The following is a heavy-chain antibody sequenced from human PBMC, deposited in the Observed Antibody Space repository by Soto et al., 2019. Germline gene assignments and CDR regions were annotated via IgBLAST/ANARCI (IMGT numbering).Heavy chain of an antibody. D-gene: IGHD5-12*01. V-gene: IGHV4-31*03. CDR2: IYYSGST. CDR3: ARRWLPGEFDY. CDR1: GGSISSGGYY. J-gene: IGHJ4*02. Sequence: SETLSLTCTVSGGSISSGGYYWSWIRQHPGKGLEWIGYIYYSGSTYYNPSLKSRVTISVDTSKNQFSLKLSSVTAADTAVYYCARRWLPGEFDYWGQGTLVTVSS.